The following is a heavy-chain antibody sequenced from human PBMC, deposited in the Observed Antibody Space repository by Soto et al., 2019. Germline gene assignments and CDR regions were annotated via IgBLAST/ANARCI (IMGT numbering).Heavy chain of an antibody. Sequence: QVQLVQSGAEVEKPGASVKVSCKASGYTFTSYDINWVRQATGQGLEWRGWMNPNNGDTGYAQTFRGRVTLTSDTSISTAYMELSSLTSADTAVYYCARNPATNGDFDYWGQGTQVTVSS. J-gene: IGHJ4*02. D-gene: IGHD2-2*01. CDR3: ARNPATNGDFDY. CDR2: MNPNNGDT. V-gene: IGHV1-8*01. CDR1: GYTFTSYD.